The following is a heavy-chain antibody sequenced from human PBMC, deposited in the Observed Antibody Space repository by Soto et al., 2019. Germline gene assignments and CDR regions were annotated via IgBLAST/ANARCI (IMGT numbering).Heavy chain of an antibody. V-gene: IGHV3-23*01. Sequence: GGSLRLSCAASGFTFSSYAMSWVRQAPGKGLEWVSAISGSGGSTYFADSVKGRFTISRDNSKNTLYLQMNTLRAEDTAVYYCAKAPFYCSSNTCYSWFDPWGQGTLVTVSS. CDR3: AKAPFYCSSNTCYSWFDP. CDR1: GFTFSSYA. CDR2: ISGSGGST. D-gene: IGHD2-2*01. J-gene: IGHJ5*02.